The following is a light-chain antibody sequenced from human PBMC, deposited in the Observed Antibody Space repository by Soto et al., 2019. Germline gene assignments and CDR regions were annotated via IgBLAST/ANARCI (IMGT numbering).Light chain of an antibody. V-gene: IGLV1-36*01. Sequence: QSVLTQPPSVSDAPRQRVTISCSGSSFNIGDNAVNWYQQLPGKAPKVIIYYDDLRPSGVSDRFSGSKSGTSASLAISGLQSEDEADYYCAAWDDSLSAVVFGGGTKLTVL. CDR1: SFNIGDNA. CDR3: AAWDDSLSAVV. CDR2: YDD. J-gene: IGLJ2*01.